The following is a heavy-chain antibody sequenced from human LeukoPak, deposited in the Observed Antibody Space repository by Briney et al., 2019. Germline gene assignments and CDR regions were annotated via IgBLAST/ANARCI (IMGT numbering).Heavy chain of an antibody. CDR2: IYYSGST. J-gene: IGHJ4*02. CDR1: GGSINSYY. D-gene: IGHD5-18*01. Sequence: PSETLSLTCTVSGGSINSYYWSWTRQPPGKGLEWIGYIYYSGSTNYSPSLKSRVTISVDTSKNQFSLKLTSVTAADAAVYYCARHVQDTTMVTPLYYFDYWGQGTLVTVSS. CDR3: ARHVQDTTMVTPLYYFDY. V-gene: IGHV4-59*08.